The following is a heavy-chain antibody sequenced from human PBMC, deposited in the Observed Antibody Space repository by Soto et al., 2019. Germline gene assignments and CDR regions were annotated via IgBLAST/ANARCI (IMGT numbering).Heavy chain of an antibody. D-gene: IGHD4-17*01. CDR1: GFTFTSYG. CDR2: ISGSSDT. Sequence: EAQLLESGGGLEPPGGSLRLSCVTSGFTFTSYGMSWVRQAPGKGLEWVSAISGSSDTYYPDSVKGRFTISRDNSRSTLYLQMNSVRAEDTAVYYCATYGGDSGGYEYFQRWGQGCLVTVSS. J-gene: IGHJ1*01. V-gene: IGHV3-23*01. CDR3: ATYGGDSGGYEYFQR.